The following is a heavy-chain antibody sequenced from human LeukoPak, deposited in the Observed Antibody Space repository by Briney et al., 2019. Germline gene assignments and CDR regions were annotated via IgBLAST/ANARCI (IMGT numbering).Heavy chain of an antibody. V-gene: IGHV1-69*05. CDR1: GGTFSIYA. CDR3: ARARGIYEGHFDL. J-gene: IGHJ2*01. D-gene: IGHD5/OR15-5a*01. Sequence: SVKVSCKASGGTFSIYAISWVRQAPGQGLEWMGGIIPMFGTANYAQKFQGRVTITTDESTSTTYMELSSLKSEDTAVYYCARARGIYEGHFDLWGRGTLVTVSS. CDR2: IIPMFGTA.